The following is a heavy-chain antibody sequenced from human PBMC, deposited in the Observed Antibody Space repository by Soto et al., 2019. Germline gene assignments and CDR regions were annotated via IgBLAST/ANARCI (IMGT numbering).Heavy chain of an antibody. CDR2: ISDSGGTT. CDR3: AKDRKSGSGWYWDY. Sequence: EVQLLESGGGLVQPGGSLRLSCAASGFTFSDYAMSWVRQAPGKGLEWVSAISDSGGTTYYADSVRGRFTISRDNSKNTLYLQMNSLRAEDTVVYYCAKDRKSGSGWYWDYWGQGTLVTVSS. V-gene: IGHV3-23*01. D-gene: IGHD6-19*01. CDR1: GFTFSDYA. J-gene: IGHJ4*02.